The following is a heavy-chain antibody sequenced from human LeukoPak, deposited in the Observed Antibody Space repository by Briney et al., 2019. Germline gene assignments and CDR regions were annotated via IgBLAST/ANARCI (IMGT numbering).Heavy chain of an antibody. CDR2: ISSSSSYI. Sequence: GGSLRLSCAASGFTFSSYAMSWVRQAPGKGLEWVSSISSSSSYIYYADSVKGRFTISRDNAKNSLYLQMNSLRAEDTAVYYCARCRSVAARLECVDYWGQGTLVTVSS. D-gene: IGHD6-6*01. J-gene: IGHJ4*02. V-gene: IGHV3-21*01. CDR1: GFTFSSYA. CDR3: ARCRSVAARLECVDY.